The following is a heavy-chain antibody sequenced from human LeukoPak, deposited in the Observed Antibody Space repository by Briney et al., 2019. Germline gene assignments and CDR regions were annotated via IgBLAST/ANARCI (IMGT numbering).Heavy chain of an antibody. D-gene: IGHD2-2*01. J-gene: IGHJ4*02. CDR3: AGEGLSAADFDY. Sequence: GGSLRLSCATSGFIFSNYSMNWVRQAPGKGLEWNSYISRRGNTVHYADSVKGRFTISRDNAKNSLYLQMDSLRAEDTAVYYCAGEGLSAADFDYWGQGTLVTVSS. CDR1: GFIFSNYS. V-gene: IGHV3-48*01. CDR2: ISRRGNTV.